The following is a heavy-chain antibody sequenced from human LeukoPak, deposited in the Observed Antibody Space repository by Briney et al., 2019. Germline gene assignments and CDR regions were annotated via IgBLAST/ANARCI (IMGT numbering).Heavy chain of an antibody. V-gene: IGHV3-7*01. CDR3: ARDAAYGYDRFDY. Sequence: GGSLRLSCAASGFMFTDSWMAWVRQAPGKGLEWLANINEDGSDKNYVVALKGRFTISRDNAEKSLYLQMNSLRAEDTAIYYCARDAAYGYDRFDYWGQGTQVTVSS. D-gene: IGHD4-17*01. CDR2: INEDGSDK. J-gene: IGHJ4*02. CDR1: GFMFTDSW.